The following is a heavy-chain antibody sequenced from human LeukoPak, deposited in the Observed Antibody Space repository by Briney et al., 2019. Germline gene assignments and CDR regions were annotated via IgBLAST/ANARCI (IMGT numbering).Heavy chain of an antibody. V-gene: IGHV1-8*03. D-gene: IGHD3-9*01. Sequence: ASVKVSCKASGSTFTSYDINWVRQATGQGLEWMGWMNPNSGNTGYAQKFKGRVNITRNTSISTAYMELSSLRSEDTAVYYCARGPPHFDSLNWFDPWGQGTLVTVS. CDR3: ARGPPHFDSLNWFDP. CDR1: GSTFTSYD. CDR2: MNPNSGNT. J-gene: IGHJ5*02.